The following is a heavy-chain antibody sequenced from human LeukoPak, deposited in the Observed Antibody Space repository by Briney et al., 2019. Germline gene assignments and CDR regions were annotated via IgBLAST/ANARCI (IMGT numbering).Heavy chain of an antibody. D-gene: IGHD2-15*01. V-gene: IGHV1-18*04. CDR1: GYTFTSYG. CDR2: ISAYNGNT. CDR3: ARDRVYCSGGSCLNWFDP. Sequence: GAPVKVSCKASGYTFTSYGISWVRQAPGQGLEWMGWISAYNGNTNYAQKLQGRVTMTTDASTSTAYMELRSLRSDDTAVYYCARDRVYCSGGSCLNWFDPWGQGTLVTVSS. J-gene: IGHJ5*02.